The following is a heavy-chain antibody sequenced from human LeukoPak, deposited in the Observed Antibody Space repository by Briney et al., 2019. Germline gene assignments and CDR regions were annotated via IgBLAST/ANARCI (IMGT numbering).Heavy chain of an antibody. CDR1: GDSFSSHY. CDR2: ISHIGRT. J-gene: IGHJ3*02. V-gene: IGHV4-59*11. Sequence: PSETLSLTCAVSGDSFSSHYWTWIRQSPGTGLEWIGYISHIGRTNYNPSLKSRVTISIDTSKNQFSLKLRSVTAADTAVYYCARDLVTVTKGFDIWGQGAMVSVSS. CDR3: ARDLVTVTKGFDI. D-gene: IGHD4-17*01.